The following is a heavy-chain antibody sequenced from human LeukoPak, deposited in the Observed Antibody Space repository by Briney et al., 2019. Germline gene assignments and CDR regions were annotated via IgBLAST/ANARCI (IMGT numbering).Heavy chain of an antibody. CDR1: GFTFSSYA. Sequence: GGSLRLSCAASGFTFSSYAMSWVRQAPGKGLDWVSTLSGSGSATYYADSVKGRFTISRDNSKNTLYLQMNSLRAEDTAVYYCTKHPGIRGTVTQMGPFDYWGQGSLVTVSS. D-gene: IGHD1-1*01. CDR3: TKHPGIRGTVTQMGPFDY. J-gene: IGHJ4*02. V-gene: IGHV3-23*01. CDR2: LSGSGSAT.